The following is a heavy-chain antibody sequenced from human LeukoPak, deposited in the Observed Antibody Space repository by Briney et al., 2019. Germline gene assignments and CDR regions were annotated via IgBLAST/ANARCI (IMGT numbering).Heavy chain of an antibody. Sequence: GGSLRLSCAASGFAFDDYAMHWVRRAPGKGLEWVSGISWNSGSIGYADSVKGRFTISRDNAKNSLYLQMNSLRAEDTALYYCAKDFDYWGQGTLVTVSS. J-gene: IGHJ4*02. CDR1: GFAFDDYA. CDR2: ISWNSGSI. V-gene: IGHV3-9*01. CDR3: AKDFDY.